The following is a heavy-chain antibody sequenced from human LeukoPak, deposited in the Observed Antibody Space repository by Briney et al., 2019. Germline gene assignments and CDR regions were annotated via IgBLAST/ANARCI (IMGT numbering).Heavy chain of an antibody. D-gene: IGHD6-6*01. CDR2: MNPNSGNT. J-gene: IGHJ3*02. Sequence: ASVKVSCKASGYTFTSYDINWVRQATGQGLEWMGWMNPNSGNTGYAQKFQGRVTITRNTSISTAYMELSSLRSEDTAVYYCARELDPPSADAFDIWGQGTMVTVSS. V-gene: IGHV1-8*03. CDR3: ARELDPPSADAFDI. CDR1: GYTFTSYD.